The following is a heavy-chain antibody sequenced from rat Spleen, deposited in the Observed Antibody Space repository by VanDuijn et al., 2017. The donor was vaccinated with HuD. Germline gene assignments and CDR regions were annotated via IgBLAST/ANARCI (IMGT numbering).Heavy chain of an antibody. J-gene: IGHJ4*01. D-gene: IGHD1-2*01. V-gene: IGHV5-31*01. CDR1: GFTFNNYW. CDR3: ARGRYYSSSPMDA. Sequence: EVQLVESGGGLVQPGRSLKLSCVASGFTFNNYWMTWIRQAPGKGLEWVASITNTGGSTYYPDSVKGRFTISRDNAKINLYLQMSKLGSEDTAIYYCARGRYYSSSPMDAWGQGASVTVSS. CDR2: ITNTGGST.